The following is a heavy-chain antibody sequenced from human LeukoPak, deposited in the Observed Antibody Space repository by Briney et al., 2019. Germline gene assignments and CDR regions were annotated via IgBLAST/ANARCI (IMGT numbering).Heavy chain of an antibody. Sequence: PSETPSLTCTVSGGSISSRNYYWSWIRQPPGKGLEWIGFIHYSGDTYYKPSLKSRLTIPLDTSKNLFSLNVNSVTAADTAVYFCASNYWSYYYNAMDVWGQGTTVTVSS. J-gene: IGHJ6*02. D-gene: IGHD2-8*02. CDR3: ASNYWSYYYNAMDV. CDR2: IHYSGDT. V-gene: IGHV4-30-4*01. CDR1: GGSISSRNYY.